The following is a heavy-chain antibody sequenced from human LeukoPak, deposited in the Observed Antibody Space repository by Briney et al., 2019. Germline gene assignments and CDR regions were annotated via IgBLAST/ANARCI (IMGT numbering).Heavy chain of an antibody. D-gene: IGHD3-3*01. CDR2: IYYSGST. J-gene: IGHJ5*02. Sequence: PSETLSLTCTVSGGSISSYYWSWIRQPPGKGLEWIGYIYYSGSTNYNPSLKSRVTISVDTSKNQFSLKLSSVTAADTAVYYCARSRQIFGVAENWFDPWGQGTLVTVSS. CDR3: ARSRQIFGVAENWFDP. CDR1: GGSISSYY. V-gene: IGHV4-59*12.